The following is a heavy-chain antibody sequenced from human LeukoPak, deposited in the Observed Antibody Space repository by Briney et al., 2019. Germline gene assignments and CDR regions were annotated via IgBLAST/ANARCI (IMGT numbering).Heavy chain of an antibody. CDR3: ARPPGYSSGWYDAFDI. J-gene: IGHJ3*02. CDR2: INAGNGNT. D-gene: IGHD6-19*01. CDR1: GGTFSSYA. Sequence: ASVKVSCKASGGTFSSYAISWVRQAPGQGLEWMGWINAGNGNTKYSQKFQGRVTITRDTSASTAYMELSSLRSEDTAVYYCARPPGYSSGWYDAFDIWGQGTMVTVSS. V-gene: IGHV1-3*01.